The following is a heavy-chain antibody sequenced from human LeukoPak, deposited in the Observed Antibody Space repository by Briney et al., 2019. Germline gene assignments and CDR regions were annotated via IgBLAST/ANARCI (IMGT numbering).Heavy chain of an antibody. D-gene: IGHD6-13*01. CDR2: INPNSGGT. J-gene: IGHJ5*02. CDR1: GYTFTGYY. Sequence: VKLSCKASGYTFTGYYMHWVRQAPGQGLEWMGWINPNSGGTNYAQKFQGRVTMTRDTSISTAYMELSRLRPDDTAVYYCARDRQQLVRRGYWFDHWGQGTLVTVSS. CDR3: ARDRQQLVRRGYWFDH. V-gene: IGHV1-2*02.